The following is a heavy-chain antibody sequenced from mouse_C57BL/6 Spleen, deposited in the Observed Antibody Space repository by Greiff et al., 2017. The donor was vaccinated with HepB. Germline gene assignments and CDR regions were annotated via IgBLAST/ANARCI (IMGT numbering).Heavy chain of an antibody. CDR2: INPSTGGT. J-gene: IGHJ4*01. V-gene: IGHV1-42*01. Sequence: VQLQQSGPELVKPGASVKISCKASGYSFTGYYMNWVKQSPEKSLEWIGEINPSTGGTTYNQKFKAKATLTVDKSSSTAYMQLKSLTSEDSAVYYWARLGLYYDYADYAMDYWGQGTSVTVSS. CDR1: GYSFTGYY. D-gene: IGHD2-4*01. CDR3: ARLGLYYDYADYAMDY.